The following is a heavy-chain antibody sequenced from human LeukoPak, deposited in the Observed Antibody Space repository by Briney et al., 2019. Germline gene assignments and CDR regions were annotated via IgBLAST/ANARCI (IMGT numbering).Heavy chain of an antibody. CDR3: ARGYRLNGVCFPGVY. Sequence: GGSLRLSCAASGFTVSSNYMSWVRQAPGKGLEWVSVIYSGGSTYYADSVKGRFTISRDSAKNSLYLQMNSLRDEDTAVYYCARGYRLNGVCFPGVYWGQGILVTVSS. V-gene: IGHV3-53*03. CDR1: GFTVSSNY. D-gene: IGHD2-8*01. CDR2: IYSGGST. J-gene: IGHJ4*02.